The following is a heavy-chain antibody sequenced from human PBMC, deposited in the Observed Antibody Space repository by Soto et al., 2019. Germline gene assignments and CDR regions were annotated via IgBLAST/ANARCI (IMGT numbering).Heavy chain of an antibody. D-gene: IGHD1-26*01. CDR2: ISADNAKT. J-gene: IGHJ5*01. CDR3: ARLISGTYSDWFDS. Sequence: QVQLVQSGAEVKKPGASVKVSCKASGYTFTRYGITWVRQAPGQGLEWMGWISADNAKTKYAQKIQGRVTMTTDTSTSTAYVELSSLRSDDTAVYYCARLISGTYSDWFDSWGQGTLVTVSS. CDR1: GYTFTRYG. V-gene: IGHV1-18*04.